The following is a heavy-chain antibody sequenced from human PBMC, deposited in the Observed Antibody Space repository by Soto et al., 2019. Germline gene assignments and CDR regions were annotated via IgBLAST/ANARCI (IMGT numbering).Heavy chain of an antibody. V-gene: IGHV4-59*08. CDR1: GDSISSYY. D-gene: IGHD2-15*01. CDR2: IYYSGST. Sequence: SETLSLTSTVSGDSISSYYWSSIRQPPGKGLEWIGYIYYSGSTNYNPSLKSRVTISVDTSKNQFSLKLSSVTAADTAVYYCASLGYCSGGSCRDAFDIWGQGTMVTVSS. CDR3: ASLGYCSGGSCRDAFDI. J-gene: IGHJ3*02.